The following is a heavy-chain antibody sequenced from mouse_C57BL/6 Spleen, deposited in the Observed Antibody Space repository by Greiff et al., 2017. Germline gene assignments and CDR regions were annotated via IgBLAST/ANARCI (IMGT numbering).Heavy chain of an antibody. CDR2: IYPRDGST. V-gene: IGHV1-78*01. CDR1: GYTFTDHT. CDR3: ARYYGSSLYFDG. J-gene: IGHJ1*03. D-gene: IGHD1-1*01. Sequence: VKLLESDAELVKPGASVKISCKASGYTFTDHTINWMKQRPEQGLEWIGYIYPRDGSTKYNEKFKGKATLTADKSSSTAYMQLNSLTSEDSAVYFCARYYGSSLYFDGWGTGTTVTVSS.